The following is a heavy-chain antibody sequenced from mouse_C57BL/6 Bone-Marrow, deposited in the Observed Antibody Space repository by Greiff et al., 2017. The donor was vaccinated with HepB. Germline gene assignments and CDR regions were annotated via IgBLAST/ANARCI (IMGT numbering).Heavy chain of an antibody. CDR1: GFTFSTSG. D-gene: IGHD2-14*01. V-gene: IGHV5-6*01. CDR3: SRGRFDYYFYY. Sequence: EVQVVESGGDLVKPGGSLKLSCVASGFTFSTSGMSWVRQTPDKRLEWVATINTGGTYTYYPDSVKGRFTISKDTAKNTLFLQMSRLKSEDSAIFFFSRGRFDYYFYYWGQGTTLTVTS. J-gene: IGHJ2*01. CDR2: INTGGTYT.